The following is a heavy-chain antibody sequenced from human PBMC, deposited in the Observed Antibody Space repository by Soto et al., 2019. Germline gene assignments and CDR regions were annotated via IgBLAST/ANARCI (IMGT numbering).Heavy chain of an antibody. CDR3: ARQIYDSDTGPNFQYYFDS. CDR2: IDPSDSQT. V-gene: IGHV5-10-1*01. J-gene: IGHJ4*02. CDR1: GYSFADYW. Sequence: GESLKISCKGSGYSFADYWITWVRQKPGKGLEWMGRIDPSDSQTYYSPSFRGHVTISVSKSITTVFLQWSSLGASDTAMYYCARQIYDSDTGPNFQYYFDSWGQGTPVTVSS. D-gene: IGHD3-22*01.